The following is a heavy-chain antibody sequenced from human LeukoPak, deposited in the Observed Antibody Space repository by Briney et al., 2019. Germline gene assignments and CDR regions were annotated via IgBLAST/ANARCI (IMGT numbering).Heavy chain of an antibody. CDR2: ISAYSVNT. CDR1: GYTLTRYG. CDR3: ARTNPSKGYFDY. Sequence: GASLKVSCKASGYTLTRYGISWVRQAPGQGLGWMGWISAYSVNTNYAQKLQGRVTMTTDTSTSTAYMELRSLRSDDTAVYYCARTNPSKGYFDYWGQGTLVTVTS. V-gene: IGHV1-18*01. D-gene: IGHD1-14*01. J-gene: IGHJ4*02.